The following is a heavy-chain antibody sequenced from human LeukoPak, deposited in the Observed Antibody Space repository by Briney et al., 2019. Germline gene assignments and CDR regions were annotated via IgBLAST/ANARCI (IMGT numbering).Heavy chain of an antibody. V-gene: IGHV3-23*01. CDR1: GFTFSNYA. CDR2: ISGSGSTT. D-gene: IGHD3-10*01. J-gene: IGHJ3*02. CDR3: AKDLGVRGVIDYPGAFDI. Sequence: GGSLRLSCAASGFTFSNYAMIWVRQAPGKGLEWVSGISGSGSTTYYADSVKGRFTISRDNSRNTLYLQMNSLRAEDTAVYYCAKDLGVRGVIDYPGAFDIWGQGRMVTVSS.